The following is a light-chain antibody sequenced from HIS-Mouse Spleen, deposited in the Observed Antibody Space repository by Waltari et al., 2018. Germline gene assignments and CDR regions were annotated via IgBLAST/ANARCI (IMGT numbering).Light chain of an antibody. Sequence: QSALTQPPSASGSPGQSVTISCTGPSRDVGGYNYVSWYQQHPGKAPKLMIYEVSKRPSGVPDRFSGSKSGNTASLTVSGLQAEDEADYYCSSYAGTYVVFGGGTKLTVL. CDR3: SSYAGTYVV. CDR2: EVS. V-gene: IGLV2-8*01. CDR1: SRDVGGYNY. J-gene: IGLJ2*01.